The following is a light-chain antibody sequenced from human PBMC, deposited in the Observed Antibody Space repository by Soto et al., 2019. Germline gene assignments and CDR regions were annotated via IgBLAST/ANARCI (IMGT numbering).Light chain of an antibody. J-gene: IGKJ5*01. CDR3: QQLKSYPIT. CDR2: AAS. Sequence: DIPLTQSPSFLSASVGDRVTITGRASQGISSYLAWYQQKPGKAPKLLIYAASTLQSGVPSRFSGSASGTEFTLTISSLQPEDFATYYCQQLKSYPITFGQGTRLEIK. V-gene: IGKV1-9*01. CDR1: QGISSY.